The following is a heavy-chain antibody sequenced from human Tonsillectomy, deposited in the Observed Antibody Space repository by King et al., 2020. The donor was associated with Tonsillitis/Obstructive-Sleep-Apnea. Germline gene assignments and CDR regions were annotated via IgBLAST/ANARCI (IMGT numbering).Heavy chain of an antibody. J-gene: IGHJ4*02. CDR1: GGSFSGYY. CDR2: INHSGST. Sequence: VQLPQWGAGLLKPSETLSLTCAVYGGSFSGYYWSWIRQPPGKGLEWIGEINHSGSTNYNPSLKSRVTISVDTSKNQFSLKLSSVTAADTAVYYCARDRSRYIVVVPAAMDGQQLASLFDYWGQGTLVTVSS. D-gene: IGHD2-2*01. CDR3: ARDRSRYIVVVPAAMDGQQLASLFDY. V-gene: IGHV4-34*01.